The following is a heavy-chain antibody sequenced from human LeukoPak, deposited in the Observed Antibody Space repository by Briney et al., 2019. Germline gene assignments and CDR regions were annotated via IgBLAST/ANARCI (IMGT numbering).Heavy chain of an antibody. V-gene: IGHV4-34*01. CDR1: GASFRGSY. CDR2: ITHDGRI. CDR3: ATIYGDYSDFDS. Sequence: PETLSLTCAVYGASFRGSYWSWIRQPPGKGLEWIGEITHDGRINHNPSLKSRVTISVDRSMNQFSLKLSSVTVADTAVYYCATIYGDYSDFDSWGQGTLVTVSS. J-gene: IGHJ4*02. D-gene: IGHD4-17*01.